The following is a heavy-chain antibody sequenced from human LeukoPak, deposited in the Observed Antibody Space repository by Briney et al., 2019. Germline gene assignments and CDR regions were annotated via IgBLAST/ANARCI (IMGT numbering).Heavy chain of an antibody. CDR2: IIPIFGTA. D-gene: IGHD3-22*01. J-gene: IGHJ6*03. CDR1: GGTFSSYA. Sequence: SVKVSCKASGGTFSSYAISWVRQAPGQGLEWMGGIIPIFGTANYAQKFQGRVTITADESTSTAYMELSSLRSEDTAVYYCARSTTMIVVDNYYYYMDVWGKGTTVTVSS. V-gene: IGHV1-69*13. CDR3: ARSTTMIVVDNYYYYMDV.